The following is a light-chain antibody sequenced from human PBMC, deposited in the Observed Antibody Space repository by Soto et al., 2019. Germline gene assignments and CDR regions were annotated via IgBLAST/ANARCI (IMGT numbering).Light chain of an antibody. V-gene: IGLV1-51*01. CDR2: DNY. Sequence: QSVLTQPPSVSAAPGQKVTISCSGSSSNIGNNYVSWYQQLPGTAPKLLIYDNYERPSGIPDRFSASKSGTSATLGITGLQTGDEAVYYCGTWDSSLTAVVFGGGTKVTVL. CDR3: GTWDSSLTAVV. CDR1: SSNIGNNY. J-gene: IGLJ3*02.